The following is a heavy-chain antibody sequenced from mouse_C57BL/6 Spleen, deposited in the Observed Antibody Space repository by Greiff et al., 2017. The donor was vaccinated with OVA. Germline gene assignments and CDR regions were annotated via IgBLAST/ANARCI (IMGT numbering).Heavy chain of an antibody. CDR1: GYTFTDYE. V-gene: IGHV1-15*01. J-gene: IGHJ2*01. CDR3: TRDQFITTVVADY. CDR2: IDPETGGT. Sequence: VKLMESGAELVRPGASVTLSCKASGYTFTDYEMHWVKQTPVHGLEWIGAIDPETGGTAYNQKFKGKAILTADKSSSTAYMELRSLTSEDSAVYYCTRDQFITTVVADYWGQGTTLTVSS. D-gene: IGHD1-1*01.